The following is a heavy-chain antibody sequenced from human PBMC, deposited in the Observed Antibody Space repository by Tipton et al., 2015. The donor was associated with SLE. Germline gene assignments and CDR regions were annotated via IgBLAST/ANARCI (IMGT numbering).Heavy chain of an antibody. V-gene: IGHV1-18*01. CDR1: GYTFTSYG. CDR2: VSAYTGVT. Sequence: QSGPEVKKPGASVKVSCKASGYTFTSYGISWVRQAPGQGLEWMGWVSAYTGVTNYAQNLQGRVTMTTDTSTSTAYMELSSLRYDDTAVYYCARSIVATTDFDFWGQGTLVTVSS. J-gene: IGHJ4*02. D-gene: IGHD5-12*01. CDR3: ARSIVATTDFDF.